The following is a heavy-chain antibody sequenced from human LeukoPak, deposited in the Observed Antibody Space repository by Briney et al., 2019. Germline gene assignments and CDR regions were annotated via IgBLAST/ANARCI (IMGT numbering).Heavy chain of an antibody. Sequence: ASETLSLTCTVSGGSISSNYWSWIRQPSGKGLEWIGYINTSGSTNYNPSLKSRVSISLDTSRNQFSLKLTSVTAADTAVYYCARRGNWGFFDYWGQGILVSVSS. CDR1: GGSISSNY. CDR3: ARRGNWGFFDY. CDR2: INTSGST. J-gene: IGHJ4*02. D-gene: IGHD7-27*01. V-gene: IGHV4-4*09.